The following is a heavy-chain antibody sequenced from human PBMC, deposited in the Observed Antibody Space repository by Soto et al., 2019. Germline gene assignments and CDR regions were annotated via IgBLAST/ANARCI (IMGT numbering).Heavy chain of an antibody. CDR2: ISAYNGNT. CDR3: ARAVVVTATQYYFDY. V-gene: IGHV1-18*01. CDR1: GYTFTSYG. J-gene: IGHJ4*02. Sequence: ASVKVSCKASGYTFTSYGISWVRQAPGQGLEWMGWISAYNGNTNYAQKLQGRVTMTTDTSTSTAYMELSSLRSEDTAVYYCARAVVVTATQYYFDYWGQGTLVTVSS. D-gene: IGHD2-21*02.